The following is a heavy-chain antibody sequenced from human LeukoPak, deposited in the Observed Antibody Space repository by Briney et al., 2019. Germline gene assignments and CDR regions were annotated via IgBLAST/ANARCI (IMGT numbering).Heavy chain of an antibody. CDR2: ISSSGSTI. CDR3: TKAATRRVPAARIDS. V-gene: IGHV3-11*01. CDR1: GFTFSDYY. J-gene: IGHJ4*02. Sequence: GGSLRLSCAASGFTFSDYYMSWIRQAPGKGLEWVSYISSSGSTIYYADSVKGRFTISRDNAKNSLYLQMNSLRPEDTAFYYCTKAATRRVPAARIDSWGQGTLVTVSS. D-gene: IGHD6-13*01.